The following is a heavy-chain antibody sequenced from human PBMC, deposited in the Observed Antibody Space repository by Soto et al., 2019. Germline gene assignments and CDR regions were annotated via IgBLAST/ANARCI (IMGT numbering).Heavy chain of an antibody. CDR1: GFTFSGYW. J-gene: IGHJ6*02. CDR2: TNTDGSST. Sequence: PGGSLRLSCAASGFTFSGYWIHWVRQAPGKGLVWVSLTNTDGSSTTYADSVKGRFTISRDNAKNTLYLQLNSLRAEDTAVYYCGRSYYNAMDVWGQGTTVTVSS. CDR3: GRSYYNAMDV. V-gene: IGHV3-74*01.